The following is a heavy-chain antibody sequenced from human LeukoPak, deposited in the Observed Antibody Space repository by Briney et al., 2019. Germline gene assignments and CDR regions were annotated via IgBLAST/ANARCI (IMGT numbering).Heavy chain of an antibody. CDR1: GFDFSAYE. CDR2: FAGSDPTT. V-gene: IGHV3-48*03. Sequence: GGSLRLSCAASGFDFSAYEMNWVRQAPGKGLEWVAYFAGSDPTTYYADSVKGRFTISRDNARNSLYLQMNSLRAEDTALYYCTTLGYHLDSWGQGTLVTVSS. D-gene: IGHD3-22*01. J-gene: IGHJ4*02. CDR3: TTLGYHLDS.